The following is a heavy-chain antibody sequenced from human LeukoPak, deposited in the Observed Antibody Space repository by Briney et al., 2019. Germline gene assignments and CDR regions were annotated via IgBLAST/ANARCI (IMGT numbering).Heavy chain of an antibody. D-gene: IGHD4-23*01. CDR2: IYYSGST. J-gene: IGHJ4*02. CDR3: AKGSTVVTPFDY. CDR1: GGSISSGGYY. Sequence: SQTLSLTCTVSGGSISSGGYYWSWIRQHPGKGLEWIGYIYYSGSTYYNPSLKSRVTISVDTSKNQFSLKLSSVTAEDTAVYYCAKGSTVVTPFDYWGQGTLVTVSS. V-gene: IGHV4-31*03.